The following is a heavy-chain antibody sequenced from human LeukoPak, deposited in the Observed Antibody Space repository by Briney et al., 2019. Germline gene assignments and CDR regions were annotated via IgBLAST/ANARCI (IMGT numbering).Heavy chain of an antibody. CDR3: ATTGPEYSSSWYLHF. CDR2: IYPGDSDT. Sequence: GESLKISCKASGYSFTSYWIGWVRQMPGKGLEWMVVIYPGDSDTRYSPSFQGQVTISVDKSISTAYLQWSSLKASDTAMYYCATTGPEYSSSWYLHFWGQGTLVTVSS. J-gene: IGHJ4*02. CDR1: GYSFTSYW. V-gene: IGHV5-51*01. D-gene: IGHD6-13*01.